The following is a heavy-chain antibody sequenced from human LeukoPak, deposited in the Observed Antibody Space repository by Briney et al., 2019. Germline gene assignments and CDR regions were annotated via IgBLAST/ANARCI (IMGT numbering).Heavy chain of an antibody. D-gene: IGHD3-22*01. V-gene: IGHV4-34*01. J-gene: IGHJ4*02. CDR2: INHSGST. Sequence: SWIRQQKEKGLEWIGEINHSGSTNYNPSLKSRVTISVDTSKNQFSLKLSSVTAADTAVYYCARGPSYDSSGYDYYFDYWGQGTLVTVSS. CDR3: ARGPSYDSSGYDYYFDY.